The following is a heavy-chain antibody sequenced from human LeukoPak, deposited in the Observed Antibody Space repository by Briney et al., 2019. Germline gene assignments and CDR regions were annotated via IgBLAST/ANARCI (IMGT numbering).Heavy chain of an antibody. V-gene: IGHV3-23*01. J-gene: IGHJ4*02. D-gene: IGHD2-8*01. CDR2: ISGSGGST. CDR1: GFTFSSYA. Sequence: GGSLRLSCAASGFTFSSYAMSWVRQAPGKGLEWVSAISGSGGSTYYADSVKGRFTISRDNSKNTLYLQMNSLRAEDTAVYYCAKRGSVLMVYAPVDYWGQGTLVTVSS. CDR3: AKRGSVLMVYAPVDY.